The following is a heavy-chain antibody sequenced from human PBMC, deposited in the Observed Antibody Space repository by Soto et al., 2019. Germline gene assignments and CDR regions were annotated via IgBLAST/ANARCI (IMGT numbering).Heavy chain of an antibody. V-gene: IGHV1-69*08. D-gene: IGHD6-19*01. CDR1: GDSFSSYT. CDR2: IVPLLGTT. J-gene: IGHJ3*02. Sequence: QVQLVQSGAEVGKPGSSVKVSCKASGDSFSSYTLSWMRQAPGHGLEWMGRIVPLLGTTNYAQKFQGSVTFTADKSTSTVYMELRSLRSEDTALYYCARDRSAVAGTQAFDIWGQGTMVIVSS. CDR3: ARDRSAVAGTQAFDI.